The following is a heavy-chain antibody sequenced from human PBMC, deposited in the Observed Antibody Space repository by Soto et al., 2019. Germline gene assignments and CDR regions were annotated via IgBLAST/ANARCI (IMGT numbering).Heavy chain of an antibody. CDR2: TSSSGNTR. CDR3: ARDGRLIAARLFDY. D-gene: IGHD6-6*01. V-gene: IGHV3-11*01. Sequence: GGSLRLSCAASGFTFSDYYMNWIRQAPGKGLEWVSYTSSSGNTRYYADSVKGRFIISRDNARNSLYLQMNSLRVEDTAVYYCARDGRLIAARLFDYWGPGTLVTVSS. CDR1: GFTFSDYY. J-gene: IGHJ4*02.